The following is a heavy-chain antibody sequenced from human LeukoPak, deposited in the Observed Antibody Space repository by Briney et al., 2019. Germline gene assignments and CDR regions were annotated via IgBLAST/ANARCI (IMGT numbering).Heavy chain of an antibody. V-gene: IGHV3-23*01. CDR3: AKKAQYNGNYPLDY. J-gene: IGHJ4*02. CDR1: GLTFSSHW. CDR2: TSDRGDYT. D-gene: IGHD1-26*01. Sequence: PGGSLRLSCAASGLTFSSHWMHWVRQAPGKGLVWVSGTSDRGDYTYYADSVKGRFTISRDNSKNTLYLQMNSLRAEDTALYFCAKKAQYNGNYPLDYWGQGTLVTVSS.